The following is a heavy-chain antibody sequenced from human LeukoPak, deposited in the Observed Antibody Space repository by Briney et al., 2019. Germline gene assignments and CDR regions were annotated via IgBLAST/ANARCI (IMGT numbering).Heavy chain of an antibody. Sequence: PSETLSLTCAVYGGSFSGYYWSWIRQPPGKGLEWIGEINHSGSTNYNPSLKSRVTISVDKSKNQFSLKLSSVTAADTAVYYCARADSSGLDYWGQGTLVTVSS. D-gene: IGHD6-19*01. V-gene: IGHV4-34*01. CDR3: ARADSSGLDY. CDR1: GGSFSGYY. CDR2: INHSGST. J-gene: IGHJ4*02.